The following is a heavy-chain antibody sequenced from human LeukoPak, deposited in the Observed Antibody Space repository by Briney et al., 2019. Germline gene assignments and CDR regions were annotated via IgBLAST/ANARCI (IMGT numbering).Heavy chain of an antibody. CDR2: IKQDGSEK. J-gene: IGHJ4*02. CDR3: ARWAESSGYYYIDY. D-gene: IGHD3-22*01. CDR1: GFTVNYHW. Sequence: GGSLRLSCAASGFTVNYHWMTWVRQGPGKGLEWVANIKQDGSEKYYVDSVKGRFTISRDNAKNSLYLQMNSLRAEDTAVYYCARWAESSGYYYIDYWGQGTLVTVSS. V-gene: IGHV3-7*04.